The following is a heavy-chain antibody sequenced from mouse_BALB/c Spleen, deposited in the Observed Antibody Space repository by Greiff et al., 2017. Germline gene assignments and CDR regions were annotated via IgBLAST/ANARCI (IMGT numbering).Heavy chain of an antibody. CDR3: ARHYGNY. CDR1: GFTFSSYA. Sequence: DVMLVESGGGLVKPGGSLKLSCAASGFTFSSYAMSWVRQTPEKRLEWVATISSGGSYTYYPDSVKGRFTISRDNAKNTLYLQMSSLRSEDTAMYYCARHYGNYWGQGTTLTVSS. CDR2: ISSGGSYT. J-gene: IGHJ2*01. D-gene: IGHD2-1*01. V-gene: IGHV5-9-3*01.